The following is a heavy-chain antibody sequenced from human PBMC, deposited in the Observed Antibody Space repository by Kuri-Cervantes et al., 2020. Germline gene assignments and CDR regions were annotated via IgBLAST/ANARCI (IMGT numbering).Heavy chain of an antibody. CDR1: GFTFSSYG. Sequence: GESLKISCEASGFTFSSYGMTWVRQAPGKGLKWVSSISGSGGYTYYANSVKGRFTISRDNSKNTLYLQMDSLRPEDTAVYYCVRGECSSTNCYAIGEHHYYYMDVWGKGTTVTVSS. J-gene: IGHJ6*03. CDR2: ISGSGGYT. V-gene: IGHV3-23*01. D-gene: IGHD2-2*01. CDR3: VRGECSSTNCYAIGEHHYYYMDV.